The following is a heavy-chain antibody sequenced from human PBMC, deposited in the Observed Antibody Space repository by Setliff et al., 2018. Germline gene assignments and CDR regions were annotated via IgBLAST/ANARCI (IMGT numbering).Heavy chain of an antibody. D-gene: IGHD1-1*01. CDR3: ARDGAGHTESWKGHFGY. Sequence: SETLSLTCSVSGVSVSGYFWSWIRQPPGKPLEWIGYISYSGSTNYNPFLKTRVSISEDTSRNQISLRLLSVSAADTAVYFCARDGAGHTESWKGHFGYWGQGTEVTVSS. CDR2: ISYSGST. CDR1: GVSVSGYF. J-gene: IGHJ4*02. V-gene: IGHV4-59*02.